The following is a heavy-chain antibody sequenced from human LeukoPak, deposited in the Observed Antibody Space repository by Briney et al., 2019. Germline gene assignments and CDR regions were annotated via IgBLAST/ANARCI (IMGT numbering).Heavy chain of an antibody. CDR2: IYYSGST. D-gene: IGHD4-17*01. V-gene: IGHV4-39*01. Sequence: SETLSLTCTVSGGSISSCYWSWIRQPPGKGLEWIGSIYYSGSTYYNPSLKSRVTISVDTSKNQFSLKLSSVTAADTAVYYCARQRHYGDYVGWFDPWGQGTLVTVSS. CDR3: ARQRHYGDYVGWFDP. CDR1: GGSISSCY. J-gene: IGHJ5*02.